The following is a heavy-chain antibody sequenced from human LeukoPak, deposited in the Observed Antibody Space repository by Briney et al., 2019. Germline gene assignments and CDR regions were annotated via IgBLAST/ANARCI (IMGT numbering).Heavy chain of an antibody. D-gene: IGHD6-13*01. CDR2: ISSSGSYI. CDR1: GFTFSSYS. CDR3: ARGAYIAAAGTRDFDY. J-gene: IGHJ4*02. V-gene: IGHV3-21*01. Sequence: PGGSLRLSCAASGFTFSSYSMNWVRQAPGKGLEWVSSISSSGSYIYYADSVKGRFTISRDNAKNSLYLQMNSLRAEDTAVYYCARGAYIAAAGTRDFDYWGQGTLVTVSS.